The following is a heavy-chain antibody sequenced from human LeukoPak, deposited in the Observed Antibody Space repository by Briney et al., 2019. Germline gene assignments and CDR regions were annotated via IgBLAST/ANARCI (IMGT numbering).Heavy chain of an antibody. CDR3: ARFPGADFDY. CDR2: IYHSGST. J-gene: IGHJ4*02. Sequence: SETLSLTCAVSGYSISSGYYWGWIRQPPGKGLEWIGSIYHSGSTYYNPSLKSRVTISVDTSKNQFSLKLSSVTAADTAVYYCARFPGADFDYWGQGTLVTVSS. V-gene: IGHV4-38-2*01. CDR1: GYSISSGYY.